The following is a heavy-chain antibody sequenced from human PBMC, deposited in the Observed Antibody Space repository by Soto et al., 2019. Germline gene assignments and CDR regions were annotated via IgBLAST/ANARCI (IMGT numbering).Heavy chain of an antibody. Sequence: GGSLRLSCAASGFTFSSYAMSWVRQAPGKGLEWVSAISGSGGSTYYADSVKGRFTISRDNSKNTLYLQMNSLRAEDTAVYYCAKEAITMVRGVIITYYFDYWGQGTLVTVSS. CDR2: ISGSGGST. J-gene: IGHJ4*02. CDR3: AKEAITMVRGVIITYYFDY. V-gene: IGHV3-23*01. D-gene: IGHD3-10*01. CDR1: GFTFSSYA.